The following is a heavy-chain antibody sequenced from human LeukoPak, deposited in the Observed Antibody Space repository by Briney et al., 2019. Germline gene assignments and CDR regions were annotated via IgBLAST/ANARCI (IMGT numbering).Heavy chain of an antibody. CDR2: INPNSGGT. D-gene: IGHD6-19*01. Sequence: ASVKVSCKASGYTFIDYYMHWVRQAPGQGLEWMGWINPNSGGTNYAQKFQGRVTMTRDTSISTAYMELSRLRSDDTAVYYCAVFYSSGWYGIFDYWGQGTLVTVSS. CDR1: GYTFIDYY. J-gene: IGHJ4*02. V-gene: IGHV1-2*02. CDR3: AVFYSSGWYGIFDY.